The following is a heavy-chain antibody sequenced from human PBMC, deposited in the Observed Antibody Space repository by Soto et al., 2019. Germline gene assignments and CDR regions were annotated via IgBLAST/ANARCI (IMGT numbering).Heavy chain of an antibody. V-gene: IGHV3-13*01. J-gene: IGHJ6*02. CDR2: IGTAGDT. CDR3: ARERGYSGYALPEYYYYGMDV. D-gene: IGHD5-12*01. Sequence: EVQLVESGGGLVQPGGSLRLSCAASGFTFSSYDMHWVRQATGKGLEWVSAIGTAGDTYYPGSVKGRFTISRENAKNSLYLQMNSLRAEYTAVYYCARERGYSGYALPEYYYYGMDVWGQGTTVTVSS. CDR1: GFTFSSYD.